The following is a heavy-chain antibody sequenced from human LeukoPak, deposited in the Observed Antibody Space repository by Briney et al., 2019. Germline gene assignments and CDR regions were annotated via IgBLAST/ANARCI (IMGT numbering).Heavy chain of an antibody. CDR3: ARGYSYGYIVYYYYMDV. V-gene: IGHV3-20*04. CDR1: GFTFDDYG. CDR2: INWNGGST. Sequence: GGSLRLSCAASGFTFDDYGMSWVRQAPGKGLEWVSGINWNGGSTGYADSVKGRFTISRDNAKNSLYLQMNSLRAEDTALYYCARGYSYGYIVYYYYMDVWGKGTTVTVSS. D-gene: IGHD5-18*01. J-gene: IGHJ6*03.